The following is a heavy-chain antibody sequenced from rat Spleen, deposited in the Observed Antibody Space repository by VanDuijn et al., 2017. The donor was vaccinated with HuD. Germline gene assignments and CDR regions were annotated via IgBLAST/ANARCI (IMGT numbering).Heavy chain of an antibody. Sequence: EVHLVESGGGLVQPGRSLKLSCEASGFTFNNYWMTWIRQAPGKGLEWVASITNTGGSTYYLDSVKGRFTVSRDNAKNTLYLQMSSLRSEDTATYYCTRDRLPGYNWGFAYWGQGTLVTVSS. D-gene: IGHD1-4*01. J-gene: IGHJ3*01. V-gene: IGHV5-31*01. CDR1: GFTFNNYW. CDR3: TRDRLPGYNWGFAY. CDR2: ITNTGGST.